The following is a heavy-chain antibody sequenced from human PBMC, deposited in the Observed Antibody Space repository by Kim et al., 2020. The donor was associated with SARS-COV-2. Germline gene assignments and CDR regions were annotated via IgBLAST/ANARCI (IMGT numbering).Heavy chain of an antibody. J-gene: IGHJ6*02. CDR1: GGTFSSYT. CDR2: IIPILGIA. D-gene: IGHD3-10*01. V-gene: IGHV1-69*02. CDR3: AFSVTFGVYGMDV. Sequence: SVKVSCKASGGTFSSYTISWVRQAPGQGLEWMGRIIPILGIANYAQKFQGRVTITADKSTSTAYMELSSLRSEDTAVYYCAFSVTFGVYGMDVWGQGTTVTVSS.